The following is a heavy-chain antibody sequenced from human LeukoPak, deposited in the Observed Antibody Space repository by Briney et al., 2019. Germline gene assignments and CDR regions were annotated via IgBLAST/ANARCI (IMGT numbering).Heavy chain of an antibody. CDR2: IKQDGSEK. J-gene: IGHJ6*02. D-gene: IGHD3-16*01. CDR3: ARDMKTLYYYYGMDV. CDR1: GFTFSSYW. Sequence: GGSLRLSCAASGFTFSSYWMSWVRQAPGKGLEWVANIKQDGSEKYYVDSVKGRFTISRDNAKNSLYLQMNSLRAEDTAVYYCARDMKTLYYYYGMDVWGQGTTVTVSS. V-gene: IGHV3-7*01.